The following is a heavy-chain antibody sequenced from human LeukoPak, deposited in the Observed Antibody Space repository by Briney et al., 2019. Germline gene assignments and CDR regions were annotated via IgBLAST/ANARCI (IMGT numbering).Heavy chain of an antibody. CDR3: TKAKGSISDKPDNRFLDN. Sequence: PGGSLRLSCAASGFTFSIYAMTWVRQAPGKGLEWVSSISGSGSRTYYADSVNGRFTISRDNSKSTLYLLMNSLRAEDTAVYYCTKAKGSISDKPDNRFLDNWGQGTLVTVSS. CDR2: ISGSGSRT. D-gene: IGHD2/OR15-2a*01. J-gene: IGHJ4*02. CDR1: GFTFSIYA. V-gene: IGHV3-23*01.